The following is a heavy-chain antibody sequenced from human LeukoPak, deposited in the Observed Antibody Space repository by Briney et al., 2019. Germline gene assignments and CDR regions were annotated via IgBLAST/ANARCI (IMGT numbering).Heavy chain of an antibody. CDR3: ARATGYDATFDY. Sequence: KTGGSLRLSCAASGFTVSSNYMSWVRQAPGKGLEWVSSISSSSNYIYYADSMKGRLTISRDNAKNSLYLQMNSLRAEDTAVYFCARATGYDATFDYWGQGTLVTVSS. CDR1: GFTVSSNY. V-gene: IGHV3-21*01. J-gene: IGHJ4*02. D-gene: IGHD6-13*01. CDR2: ISSSSNYI.